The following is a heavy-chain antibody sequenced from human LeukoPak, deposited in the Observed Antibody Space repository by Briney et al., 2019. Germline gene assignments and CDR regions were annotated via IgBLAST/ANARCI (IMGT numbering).Heavy chain of an antibody. V-gene: IGHV4-39*01. CDR3: ARGVGGDYDY. CDR2: IYYSGST. CDR1: GGSISSSIYY. J-gene: IGHJ4*02. D-gene: IGHD4-17*01. Sequence: SETLSLTCTVSGGSISSSIYYWGWIRQPPGKGLEWIGSIYYSGSTYYNPSLKSRVTISVDTSKNQFSLKLSSVTAADTAVYYCARGVGGDYDYWGQGTLVTVSS.